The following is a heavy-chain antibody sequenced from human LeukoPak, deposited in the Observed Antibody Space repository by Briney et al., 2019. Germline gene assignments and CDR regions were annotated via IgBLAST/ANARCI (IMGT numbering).Heavy chain of an antibody. D-gene: IGHD2/OR15-2a*01. CDR1: GFTFSSYS. Sequence: GGSLRLSCAASGFTFSSYSMYWVRQAPGKGLEWVSSISSSSSYIYYADSVKGRFTISRDNAKNSLYLQMNSLRAEDTAVYYCARVRGSNIFDYWGQGTLVTVSS. CDR2: ISSSSSYI. J-gene: IGHJ4*02. V-gene: IGHV3-21*01. CDR3: ARVRGSNIFDY.